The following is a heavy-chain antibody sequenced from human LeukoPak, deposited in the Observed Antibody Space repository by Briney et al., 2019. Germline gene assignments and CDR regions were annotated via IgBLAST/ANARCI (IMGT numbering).Heavy chain of an antibody. J-gene: IGHJ3*01. CDR2: IYYSGST. V-gene: IGHV4-39*01. D-gene: IGHD3-16*01. Sequence: PSETLSLTCTVSGGSISSSSYYWGWIRQPPGKGLEWIGSIYYSGSTYYNPSLKSRVTISVDTSKNQFSLKLSSVTAADTAVYYCARHSPIRGNAFDVWGQGTMVTVSS. CDR3: ARHSPIRGNAFDV. CDR1: GGSISSSSYY.